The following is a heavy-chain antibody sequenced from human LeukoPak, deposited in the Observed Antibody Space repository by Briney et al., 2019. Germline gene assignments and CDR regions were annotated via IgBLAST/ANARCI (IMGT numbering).Heavy chain of an antibody. V-gene: IGHV3-23*01. J-gene: IGHJ4*02. CDR1: GFTFSSSA. Sequence: GSLRLSCAASGFTFSSSAMSWVRQAPGKGLEWVSSISGSGSGGSTYYADSVKGRFTISRDNSKNTLYLQMNSLKTEDTAVYYCTRDQTPYYWGQGTLVTVSS. CDR3: TRDQTPYY. CDR2: ISGSGSGGST.